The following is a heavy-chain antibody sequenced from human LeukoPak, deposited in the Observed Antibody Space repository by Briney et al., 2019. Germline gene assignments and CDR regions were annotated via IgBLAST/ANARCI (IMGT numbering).Heavy chain of an antibody. CDR1: GFTFDDYV. D-gene: IGHD6-19*01. CDR3: AKQTPDYSSGWFIGIAFDI. Sequence: PGGSLRLSCAASGFTFDDYVMHWVRQAPGKGLEWVSGISWNSGSIGYADSVKGRFTISRDNAKNSLYLQMNSLRAEDTALYYCAKQTPDYSSGWFIGIAFDIWGQGTLVTVSS. CDR2: ISWNSGSI. J-gene: IGHJ3*02. V-gene: IGHV3-9*01.